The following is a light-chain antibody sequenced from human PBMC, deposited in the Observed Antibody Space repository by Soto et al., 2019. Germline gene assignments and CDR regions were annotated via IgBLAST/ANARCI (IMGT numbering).Light chain of an antibody. CDR3: ETWDCNLLV. V-gene: IGLV4-60*02. Sequence: QPVLTQSSSASASLGSSVKLTCTLSSGHSSYIIAWHQQQPGKAPRYLMKLEGSGSYNKGSGVPDRFSGSSSGADRYLTISNLQFEDEADYYCETWDCNLLVFGGGTKLTVL. CDR1: SGHSSYI. CDR2: LEGSGSY. J-gene: IGLJ2*01.